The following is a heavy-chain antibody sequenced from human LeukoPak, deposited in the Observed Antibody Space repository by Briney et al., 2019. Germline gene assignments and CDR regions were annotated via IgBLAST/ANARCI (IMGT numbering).Heavy chain of an antibody. CDR1: GFTFSSYS. J-gene: IGHJ4*02. CDR3: ARPYKYYYDSSGYNY. CDR2: ISSSGSTI. V-gene: IGHV3-21*04. D-gene: IGHD3-22*01. Sequence: PGGSLRLSCAASGFTFSSYSMNWVRQAPGKGLEWVSSISSSGSTIYYADSVKGRFTISRDNAKNSLYLQMNSLRAEDTAVYYCARPYKYYYDSSGYNYWGQGTLVTVSS.